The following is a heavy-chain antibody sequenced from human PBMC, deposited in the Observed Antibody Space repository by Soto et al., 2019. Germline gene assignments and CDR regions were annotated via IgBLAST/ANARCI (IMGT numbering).Heavy chain of an antibody. CDR1: GGSFSGYY. V-gene: IGHV4-34*01. CDR2: INHSGST. J-gene: IGHJ3*02. D-gene: IGHD2-8*02. Sequence: SETLSLTCAVYGGSFSGYYWSWIRQPPGKGLEWIGEINHSGSTNYNPSLKSRVTISVDTSKNQFSLKLSSVTAAVTAVYYCALLGRDAFDIWGQGTMVTVSS. CDR3: ALLGRDAFDI.